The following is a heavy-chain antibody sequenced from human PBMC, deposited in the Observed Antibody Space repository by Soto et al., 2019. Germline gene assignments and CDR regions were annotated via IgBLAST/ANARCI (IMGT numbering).Heavy chain of an antibody. Sequence: ASVKVSCKASGYTFTSYYMYWVRQAPGQGLEWMGIINPSGGSTSYAQKFQGRVTMTRDTSTSTVYMELSSLRSEDTAVYYCAREDGGYDNYYYYGMDVWGQGATVTVSS. J-gene: IGHJ6*02. CDR3: AREDGGYDNYYYYGMDV. D-gene: IGHD5-12*01. CDR1: GYTFTSYY. V-gene: IGHV1-46*01. CDR2: INPSGGST.